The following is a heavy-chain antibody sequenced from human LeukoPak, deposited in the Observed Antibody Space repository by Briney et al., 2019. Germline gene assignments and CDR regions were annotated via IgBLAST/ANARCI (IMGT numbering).Heavy chain of an antibody. CDR1: GFTFSNYA. D-gene: IGHD2-21*01. CDR3: AKKVITYYYGMDV. CDR2: TSGSGGAT. J-gene: IGHJ6*02. Sequence: GSLRLSCAASGFTFSNYAMSWVRQAPGKGLEWVSGTSGSGGATYYADSVKGRFTISRDNSKNTLYLQMSGLRAEDTAVYYCAKKVITYYYGMDVWGQGTTVTVSS. V-gene: IGHV3-23*01.